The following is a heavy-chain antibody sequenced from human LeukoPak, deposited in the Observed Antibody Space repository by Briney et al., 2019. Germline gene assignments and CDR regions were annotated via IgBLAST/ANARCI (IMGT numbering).Heavy chain of an antibody. Sequence: PSETLSLTCTVSGGSISSRSYYWSWIRQPPGKGLEWIGEINHSGSTNYNPSLKSRVTISVDTSKNQFSLKLSSVTAADTAVYYCARGNPFFMIRIRGYFDLWGRGTLVTVSS. J-gene: IGHJ2*01. CDR3: ARGNPFFMIRIRGYFDL. D-gene: IGHD3-22*01. CDR1: GGSISSRSYY. CDR2: INHSGST. V-gene: IGHV4-39*07.